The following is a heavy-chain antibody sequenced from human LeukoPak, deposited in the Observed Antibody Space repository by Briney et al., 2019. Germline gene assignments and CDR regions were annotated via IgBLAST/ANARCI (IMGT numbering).Heavy chain of an antibody. Sequence: GGSLRLSCAASGFTFSSYATSWVRQAPGKGLEWVSAISGSGGSTYYADSVKGRFTISRDNSKNTLYLQMNSLRAEDTAVYYCTRDGQYYGMDVWGQGTTVTVSS. CDR3: TRDGQYYGMDV. CDR2: ISGSGGST. CDR1: GFTFSSYA. J-gene: IGHJ6*02. V-gene: IGHV3-23*01.